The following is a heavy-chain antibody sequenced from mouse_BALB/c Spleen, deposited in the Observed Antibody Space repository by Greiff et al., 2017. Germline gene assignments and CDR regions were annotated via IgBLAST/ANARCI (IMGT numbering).Heavy chain of an antibody. D-gene: IGHD2-1*01. J-gene: IGHJ2*01. Sequence: VQLKESGPGLVAPSQSLSITCTVSGSSLTSYGVHWVGQLPGKVLEWLGVIWAGGSTNDDSALMSRRSISNDNAKDQVFLKMHCLQTDDTAMYYCAGDGSIGDYYGDYSDGWGQGTTLTV. CDR3: AGDGSIGDYYGDYSDG. V-gene: IGHV2-9*02. CDR2: IWAGGST. CDR1: GSSLTSYG.